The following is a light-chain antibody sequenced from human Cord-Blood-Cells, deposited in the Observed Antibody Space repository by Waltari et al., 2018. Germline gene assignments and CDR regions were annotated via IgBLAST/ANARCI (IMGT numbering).Light chain of an antibody. CDR2: EDN. CDR3: QSYDSSNQRV. V-gene: IGLV6-57*03. J-gene: IGLJ3*02. CDR1: SGSIASNY. Sequence: NFLLTPPHSVSESPGKTVIISCTRSSGSIASNYVQWYQQLPGSAPTTVIYEDNQRPSGVTDRFSGSIDSSSNSASLTISGLKTEDEADYYCQSYDSSNQRVFGGGTKLTVL.